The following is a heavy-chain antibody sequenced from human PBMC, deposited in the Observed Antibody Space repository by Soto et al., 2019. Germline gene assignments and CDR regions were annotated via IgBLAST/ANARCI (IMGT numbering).Heavy chain of an antibody. J-gene: IGHJ4*02. CDR3: ARGLFSESSYSGGWYYFDN. CDR1: GGSISSGGYS. D-gene: IGHD1-26*01. Sequence: PSETLSLTCAVSGGSISSGGYSWSWIRQPPGKGLEWIGYIYHSGSTYYNPSLKSRVTISLHTSSDQFSLELSSVTAADTAVYYCARGLFSESSYSGGWYYFDNWSQGTLVTVSS. V-gene: IGHV4-30-2*01. CDR2: IYHSGST.